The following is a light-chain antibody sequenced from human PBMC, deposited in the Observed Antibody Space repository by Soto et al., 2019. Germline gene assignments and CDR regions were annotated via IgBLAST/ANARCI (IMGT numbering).Light chain of an antibody. CDR2: EVT. CDR3: SSYVGSNNVL. J-gene: IGLJ2*01. CDR1: SSDVGGYNY. Sequence: QSVLTQPPSASGSPGQSVTISCTGTSSDVGGYNYVSWYQQHPGKAPKLIIYEVTKRPSGVPDRFSGSKSGNTASLTVSGLQAEDEAEYYCSSYVGSNNVLFGGGTQLTVL. V-gene: IGLV2-8*01.